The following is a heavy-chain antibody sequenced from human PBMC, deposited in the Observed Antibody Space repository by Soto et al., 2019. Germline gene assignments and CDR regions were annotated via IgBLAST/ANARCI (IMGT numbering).Heavy chain of an antibody. Sequence: QITLKESGPTLVKPTQTLTLTCTFSGFSISTSGVGVGWLRQPPGRAREGLALTYWDDDKRYSPSLKSRLTNNKDTAKNHGVLTQTNIYPVDPETFFGAHRRFGDYYYWGQGTLVTVSS. CDR3: AHRRFGDYYY. V-gene: IGHV2-5*02. J-gene: IGHJ4*02. CDR1: GFSISTSGVG. D-gene: IGHD4-17*01. CDR2: TYWDDDK.